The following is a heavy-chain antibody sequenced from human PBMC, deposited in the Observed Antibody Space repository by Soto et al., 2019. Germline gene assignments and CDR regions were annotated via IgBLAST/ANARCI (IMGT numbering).Heavy chain of an antibody. J-gene: IGHJ4*02. CDR2: ISAYNGNT. V-gene: IGHV1-18*01. CDR3: VVAAQRYYFDC. D-gene: IGHD2-15*01. CDR1: GYTFTRYG. Sequence: QGQLVQAGAEVKKPGASVKVSCKASGYTFTRYGTSWVLQAPGQGLEWMGWISAYNGNTNYAQKLQGRVTMTTDTSTSTAYRELRILRSDDTAVYYCVVAAQRYYFDCWGQGTLVIVSS.